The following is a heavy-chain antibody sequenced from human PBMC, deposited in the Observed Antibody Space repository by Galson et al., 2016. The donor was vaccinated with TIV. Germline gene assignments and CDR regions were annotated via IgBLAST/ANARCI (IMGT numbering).Heavy chain of an antibody. Sequence: SETLSLTCTVTGGSLSRYYWSWIRQSAGKGLEWIGRIYANGNTGYHPSFKSRVTMSLDTSKKQFSLKLSSVTAADTATYYCARYEAAAGTYYFDYWGQGVLVTVSS. CDR1: GGSLSRYY. J-gene: IGHJ4*02. V-gene: IGHV4-4*07. D-gene: IGHD6-13*01. CDR3: ARYEAAAGTYYFDY. CDR2: IYANGNT.